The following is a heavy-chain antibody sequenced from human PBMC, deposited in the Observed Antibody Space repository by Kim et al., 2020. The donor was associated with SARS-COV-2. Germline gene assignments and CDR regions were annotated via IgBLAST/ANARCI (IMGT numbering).Heavy chain of an antibody. CDR2: ISGSGGRT. J-gene: IGHJ5*01. CDR3: AKAGYNSHERNNWFDA. V-gene: IGHV3-23*01. CDR1: GFSFSTYA. D-gene: IGHD1-20*01. Sequence: GGSLRLSCAASGFSFSTYAMSWVRQVPGKGLQWVSAISGSGGRTLFADSVRGRFTLSRDNSKNTLYLQMNSLRLDDTAVYYCAKAGYNSHERNNWFDAWG.